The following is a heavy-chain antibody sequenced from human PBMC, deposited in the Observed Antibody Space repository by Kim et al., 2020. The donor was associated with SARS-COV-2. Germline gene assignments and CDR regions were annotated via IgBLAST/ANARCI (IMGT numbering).Heavy chain of an antibody. D-gene: IGHD4-17*01. Sequence: HPSLKSRVTISVDTSKNQFSLKLSSVTAADTAVYYCARTPTTVTGAYDYWGQGTLVTVSS. CDR3: ARTPTTVTGAYDY. J-gene: IGHJ4*02. V-gene: IGHV4-34*01.